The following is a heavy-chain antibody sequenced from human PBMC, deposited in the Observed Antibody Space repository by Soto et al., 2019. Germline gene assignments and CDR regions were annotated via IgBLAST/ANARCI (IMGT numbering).Heavy chain of an antibody. Sequence: QAHLVQSGAEVQRPGASVKVSCKASNYTFAHFGLSWVRQAPGQGLEWLGWISPYNGNTEYAQKFQGRVTMTTDTSTSTAYMELRSLTSDDTAVYFCARGWDSSGWYFCDLWGQGTLVTVSS. D-gene: IGHD6-13*01. CDR3: ARGWDSSGWYFCDL. V-gene: IGHV1-18*01. CDR2: ISPYNGNT. J-gene: IGHJ4*02. CDR1: NYTFAHFG.